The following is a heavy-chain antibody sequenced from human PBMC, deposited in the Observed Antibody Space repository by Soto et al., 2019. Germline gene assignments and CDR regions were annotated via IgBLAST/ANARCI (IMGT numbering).Heavy chain of an antibody. D-gene: IGHD3-16*02. CDR2: IIPILGIA. J-gene: IGHJ3*02. Sequence: ASVKVSCKASGGTFSSYTISWVRQAPGQGLEWMGRIIPILGIANYAQKFQGRVTIIADKSTSTAYMELSSLRSEDTAVYYCARSIMITFGGVIPPDAFDIWGQGTMVTVSS. V-gene: IGHV1-69*02. CDR1: GGTFSSYT. CDR3: ARSIMITFGGVIPPDAFDI.